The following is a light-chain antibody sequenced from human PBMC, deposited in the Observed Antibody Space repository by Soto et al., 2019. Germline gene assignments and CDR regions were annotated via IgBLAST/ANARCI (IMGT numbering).Light chain of an antibody. CDR1: QSVSSN. Sequence: EIVMTQSPATLSVSPGGRATLSCRASQSVSSNLAWYQQKPGQAPRLLIYGASTRATGIPARFSGSGSGTELTLTISSLQSEDFVGYYCQQYNNWPRTFGQGTKVEIK. V-gene: IGKV3-15*01. CDR2: GAS. J-gene: IGKJ1*01. CDR3: QQYNNWPRT.